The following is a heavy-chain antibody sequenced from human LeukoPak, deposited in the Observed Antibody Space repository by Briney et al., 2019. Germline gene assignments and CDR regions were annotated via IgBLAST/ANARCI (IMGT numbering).Heavy chain of an antibody. CDR2: ISSSGSTI. CDR3: AIQLSHYYGMDV. D-gene: IGHD5-18*01. J-gene: IGHJ6*02. V-gene: IGHV3-11*01. CDR1: GFTFSDYY. Sequence: GGSLRLSCAASGFTFSDYYMSWLRQAPGKGLEWVSYISSSGSTIYYADSVKGRFTISRDNAKNSLYLQMNSLRAEDTAVYYCAIQLSHYYGMDVWGQGTTATVSS.